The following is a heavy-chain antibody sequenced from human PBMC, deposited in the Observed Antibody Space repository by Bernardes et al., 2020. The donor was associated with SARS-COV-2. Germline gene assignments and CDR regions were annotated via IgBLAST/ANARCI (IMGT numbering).Heavy chain of an antibody. J-gene: IGHJ5*02. Sequence: GGSLRLSCAASGFTFSGHVMSWVRQAPGKGLEWVSTISASGGSTYYADSVKGRFTISRDNSKNTLYLQMNSLRAEDTAIYYCAKNFQFWVTWGQGTLVTVSS. CDR2: ISASGGST. CDR3: AKNFQFWVT. CDR1: GFTFSGHV. V-gene: IGHV3-23*01. D-gene: IGHD3-16*01.